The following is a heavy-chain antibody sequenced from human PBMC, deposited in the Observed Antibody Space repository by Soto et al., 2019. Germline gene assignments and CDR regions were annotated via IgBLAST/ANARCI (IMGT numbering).Heavy chain of an antibody. CDR3: ARGLLVRGVPSSPIDY. CDR1: GFTFSSYW. D-gene: IGHD3-10*01. Sequence: EVQLVESGGGLVQPGGSLRLSCAASGFTFSSYWMSWVRQAPGEGLEWVANIKQDGSEKYYVDSVKGRFTISRDNAKNSLYLEMNNLRAEDTAVYYCARGLLVRGVPSSPIDYWGQGTLVTVSS. V-gene: IGHV3-7*01. J-gene: IGHJ4*02. CDR2: IKQDGSEK.